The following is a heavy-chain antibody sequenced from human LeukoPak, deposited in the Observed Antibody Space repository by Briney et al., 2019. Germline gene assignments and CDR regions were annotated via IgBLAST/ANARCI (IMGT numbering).Heavy chain of an antibody. Sequence: GGSLTLSCAASGYTFSRYAMSCLRQAPGKGLEWVSAISGSGGSTYYADSVKGRFTISRDNSKNTLYLQMNSLRAEDTAVYYCAKGFHRYFQHWGQGTLVTVSS. CDR2: ISGSGGST. D-gene: IGHD3-3*01. V-gene: IGHV3-23*01. J-gene: IGHJ1*01. CDR3: AKGFHRYFQH. CDR1: GYTFSRYA.